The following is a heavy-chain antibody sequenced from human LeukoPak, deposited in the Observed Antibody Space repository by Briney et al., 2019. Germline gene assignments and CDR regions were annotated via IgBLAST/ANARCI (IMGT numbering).Heavy chain of an antibody. V-gene: IGHV3-23*01. CDR3: TRHGGRDYYDSSEDAFDI. CDR2: ISGSGGST. Sequence: GGSLRLSCAASGFTFSSYAMSWVRQAPGKGLEWVSLISGSGGSTYYADSVKGRFTISRDDSKNTAYLQMNSLKIEDTAVYYCTRHGGRDYYDSSEDAFDIWGQGTMVIVSS. J-gene: IGHJ3*02. D-gene: IGHD3-22*01. CDR1: GFTFSSYA.